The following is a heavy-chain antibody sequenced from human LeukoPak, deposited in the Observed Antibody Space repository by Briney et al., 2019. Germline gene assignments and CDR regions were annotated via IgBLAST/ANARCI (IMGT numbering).Heavy chain of an antibody. CDR2: IYYSGST. J-gene: IGHJ3*02. Sequence: TSETLSLTCTVSGGSISSYYWSWIRQPPGKGLEWIGYIYYSGSTNYNPSLKSRVTISVDTSKNQFSLKLSSVTAADTAVYYCARGRAWELLHGYDAFDIWGQGTMVTVSS. V-gene: IGHV4-59*08. D-gene: IGHD1-26*01. CDR3: ARGRAWELLHGYDAFDI. CDR1: GGSISSYY.